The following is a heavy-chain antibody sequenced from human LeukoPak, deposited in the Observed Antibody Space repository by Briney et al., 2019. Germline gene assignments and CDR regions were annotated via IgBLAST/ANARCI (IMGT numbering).Heavy chain of an antibody. CDR3: ARAGIQLWQYYFDY. Sequence: ASVKVSCKASGGTFSSYAISWVRQAPGQGLEWMGRIIPILGIANYAQKFQGRVTITADKSTSTAYMELSSLRSEDTAVYYCARAGIQLWQYYFDYWGQGTLVTVSS. V-gene: IGHV1-69*04. J-gene: IGHJ4*02. CDR2: IIPILGIA. CDR1: GGTFSSYA. D-gene: IGHD5-18*01.